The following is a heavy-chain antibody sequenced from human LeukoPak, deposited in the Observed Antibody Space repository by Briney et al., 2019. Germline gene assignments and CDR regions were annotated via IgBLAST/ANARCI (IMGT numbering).Heavy chain of an antibody. CDR2: MYYSASA. CDR1: GFSISSVDYY. CDR3: ARFSGFSYGYPYF. V-gene: IGHV4-30-4*01. D-gene: IGHD5-18*01. J-gene: IGHJ4*02. Sequence: SQTLSLTCTVSGFSISSVDYYWIWIRQRPGKGREWDGYMYYSASAYYNPSLKSRATISLDTSKNQFSLKLSSVTAADMAVYYCARFSGFSYGYPYFWGQGTLVTVSS.